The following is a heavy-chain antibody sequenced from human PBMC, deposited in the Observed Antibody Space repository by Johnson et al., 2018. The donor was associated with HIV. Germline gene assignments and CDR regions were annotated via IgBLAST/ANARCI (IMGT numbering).Heavy chain of an antibody. Sequence: VQLVESGGGVVQPGRSLRLSCAASGFTFSSNYMSWVRQGPGKGLEWVSVINSGGDTYYADSVKGRCTIARDNSKNTLYLQINSLRVEDTAVYLCARGRISMKVVDLRGGGFDIWGQGTKVTVSS. CDR2: INSGGDT. CDR3: ARGRISMKVVDLRGGGFDI. D-gene: IGHD3-22*01. CDR1: GFTFSSNY. V-gene: IGHV3-66*01. J-gene: IGHJ3*02.